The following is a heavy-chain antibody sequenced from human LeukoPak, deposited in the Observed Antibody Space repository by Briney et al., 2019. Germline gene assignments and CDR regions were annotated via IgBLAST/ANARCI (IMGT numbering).Heavy chain of an antibody. Sequence: ASVKVSCKASGYTFTGHYMHWVRQAPGQGLEWMGWINPNSGGTNYAQKFQGRVTMTRDTSISTAYMELSRLRSDDTAVYYCARDGDYYGSGSYNWFDPWGQGTLVTVSS. CDR2: INPNSGGT. CDR1: GYTFTGHY. CDR3: ARDGDYYGSGSYNWFDP. D-gene: IGHD3-10*01. J-gene: IGHJ5*02. V-gene: IGHV1-2*02.